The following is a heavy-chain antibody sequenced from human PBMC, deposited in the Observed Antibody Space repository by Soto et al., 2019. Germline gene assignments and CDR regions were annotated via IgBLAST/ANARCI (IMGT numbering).Heavy chain of an antibody. CDR2: FDPEDGET. CDR3: ARDYYDFWSGPDAFDI. V-gene: IGHV1-24*01. D-gene: IGHD3-3*01. CDR1: GYTLTELS. J-gene: IGHJ3*02. Sequence: ASVKVSCKVSGYTLTELSMHWVRQAPGKGLEWMGGFDPEDGETIYAQKFQGRVTMTEDTSTDTAYMELSSLRSEDTAVYYCARDYYDFWSGPDAFDIWGQGTMVTVSS.